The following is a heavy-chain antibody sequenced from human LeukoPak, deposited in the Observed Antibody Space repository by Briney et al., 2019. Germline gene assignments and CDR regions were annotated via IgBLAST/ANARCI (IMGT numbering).Heavy chain of an antibody. V-gene: IGHV3-7*01. Sequence: GGSLRLSCAASGFTFSSYWMSWVRQAPGKGLEWVANIKQDGSEKYYVDSVKGRFTISRDNAKNSLYLQMNSLRAEDTAVYYCARRYDFWSGYLYYYYYYMDVWGKGTTVTVSS. CDR2: IKQDGSEK. CDR1: GFTFSSYW. J-gene: IGHJ6*03. CDR3: ARRYDFWSGYLYYYYYYMDV. D-gene: IGHD3-3*01.